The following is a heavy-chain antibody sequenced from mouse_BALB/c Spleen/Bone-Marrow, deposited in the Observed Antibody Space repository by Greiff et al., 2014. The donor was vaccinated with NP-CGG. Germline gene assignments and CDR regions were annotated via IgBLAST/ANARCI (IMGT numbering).Heavy chain of an antibody. CDR3: ARITTATGAMDY. J-gene: IGHJ4*01. D-gene: IGHD1-2*01. CDR2: IWADGST. CDR1: GSSLTSYG. Sequence: VKLVESGPGLVAPSQSLSISCTVSGSSLTSYGVHWVRQPPGKGLEWLGVIWADGSTNYNSALMSRLSISKDNSKSQVFLKMNSLQTDDTAMYYCARITTATGAMDYWGQGTSVTVSS. V-gene: IGHV2-9*02.